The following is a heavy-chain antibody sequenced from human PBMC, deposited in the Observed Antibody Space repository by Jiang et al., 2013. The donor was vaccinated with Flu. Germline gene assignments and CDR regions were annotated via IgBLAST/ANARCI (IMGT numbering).Heavy chain of an antibody. CDR3: AKDFGSGWYEGSNDY. J-gene: IGHJ4*02. CDR2: IRSKAYGGTT. D-gene: IGHD6-19*01. Sequence: LVQPGRSLRLSCTASGFTFGDYAMSWFRQAPGKGLEWVGFIRSKAYGGTTEYAASVKGRFTISRDDSKSIAYLQMNSLRAEDTAVYYCAKDFGSGWYEGSNDYWGQGTLVTVSS. V-gene: IGHV3-49*03. CDR1: GFTFGDYA.